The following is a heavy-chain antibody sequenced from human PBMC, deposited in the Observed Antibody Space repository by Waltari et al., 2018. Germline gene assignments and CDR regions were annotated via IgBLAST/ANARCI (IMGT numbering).Heavy chain of an antibody. J-gene: IGHJ4*02. V-gene: IGHV3-23*01. CDR1: GFTLSNYA. D-gene: IGHD2-15*01. CDR2: ISGRGDST. CDR3: ARGSYYCSGGACHSGLDS. Sequence: EVQLLESGGGAGQRGGSLRLACTDSGFTLSNYALHWVSQVPGKGLEWLSVISGRGDSTYYAESVKGRFTISRDNSKNTLYLQRNILRAEDTAVYYCARGSYYCSGGACHSGLDSWGQGTLVTVSS.